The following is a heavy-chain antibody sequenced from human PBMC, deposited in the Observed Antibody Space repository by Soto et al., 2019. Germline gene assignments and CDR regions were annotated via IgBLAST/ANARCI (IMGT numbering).Heavy chain of an antibody. CDR3: ASETPAAELDY. D-gene: IGHD6-13*01. J-gene: IGHJ4*02. V-gene: IGHV4-30-2*01. CDR2: IYHSGST. Sequence: QLQLQESGSGLVMPSQTLSLTCAVSGGSISSGGYSWSWIRQPPGKGLEWIGYIYHSGSTYYNPSLKSRVTISVDRSKNQFSLKLSSVTAADTAVYYCASETPAAELDYWGQGTLVTVSS. CDR1: GGSISSGGYS.